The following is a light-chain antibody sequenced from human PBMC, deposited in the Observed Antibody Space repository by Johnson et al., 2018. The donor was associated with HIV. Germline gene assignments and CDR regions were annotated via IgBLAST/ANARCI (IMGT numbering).Light chain of an antibody. CDR3: GTWDSSLGSHYV. Sequence: HSVLTQPPSVSAAPGQKVTISCSGSSSNIGNNYVSWYQQIPGTAPKLLIYENNKRPSGIPDRFSASKSGTSATLDITGLQTGDEADYYCGTWDSSLGSHYVFGSGTEVTVL. CDR2: ENN. V-gene: IGLV1-51*02. CDR1: SSNIGNNY. J-gene: IGLJ1*01.